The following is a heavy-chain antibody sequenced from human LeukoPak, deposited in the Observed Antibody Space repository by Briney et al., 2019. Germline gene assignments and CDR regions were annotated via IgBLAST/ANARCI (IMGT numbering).Heavy chain of an antibody. CDR1: GGSISSGSYY. CDR3: ARHRGSYYDS. CDR2: MYYSGTT. J-gene: IGHJ4*02. D-gene: IGHD3-16*01. V-gene: IGHV4-39*01. Sequence: PSETLSLTCTVSGGSISSGSYYWGWIRQPPGKGLEWIGSMYYSGTTYYNPSLKSRVTVSVDTSKNQFSLQLTSVTAADTAVYYCARHRGSYYDSWGQGTPATVSS.